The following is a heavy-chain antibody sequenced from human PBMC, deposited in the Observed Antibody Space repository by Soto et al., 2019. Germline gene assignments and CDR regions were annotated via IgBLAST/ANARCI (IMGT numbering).Heavy chain of an antibody. J-gene: IGHJ3*02. D-gene: IGHD3-10*01. V-gene: IGHV3-23*01. CDR2: ISGSGGST. CDR3: AKGANVLLWFGELSHDAFDI. Sequence: GGSLRLSCAASGFTFSSYAMSWVRQAPGKGLEWVSAISGSGGSTYYADSVKGRFTISRDTSKNTLYLQMNSLRAEDTAVYDGAKGANVLLWFGELSHDAFDIWGQGTMVTVSS. CDR1: GFTFSSYA.